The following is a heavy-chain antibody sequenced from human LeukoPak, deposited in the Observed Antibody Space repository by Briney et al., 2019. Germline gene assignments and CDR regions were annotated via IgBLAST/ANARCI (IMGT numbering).Heavy chain of an antibody. Sequence: GGSLRLSCSASGFTVSSNYMSWVRQAPGKGLEWVSVIYSGGSTYYADSVKGRFTISRDNSKNTLFLQMNSLRAEDTAVYYCARGQPGVAAAGNLDYWGQGTLVTVSS. D-gene: IGHD6-13*01. CDR2: IYSGGST. CDR3: ARGQPGVAAAGNLDY. CDR1: GFTVSSNY. J-gene: IGHJ4*02. V-gene: IGHV3-66*01.